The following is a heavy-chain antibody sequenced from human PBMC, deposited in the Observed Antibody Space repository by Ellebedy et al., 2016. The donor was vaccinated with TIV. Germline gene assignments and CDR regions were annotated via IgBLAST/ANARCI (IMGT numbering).Heavy chain of an antibody. D-gene: IGHD4-17*01. Sequence: GESLKISCAASGFTFITYGMHLVRQAPGKGLEWVAFIQYDGSNKNYADSVKGRVTISRDNSTNTLYLQMNSLRTEDTAVYYCVKDGDYASFAYWGQGTLVTVSS. CDR3: VKDGDYASFAY. CDR1: GFTFITYG. J-gene: IGHJ4*02. V-gene: IGHV3-30*02. CDR2: IQYDGSNK.